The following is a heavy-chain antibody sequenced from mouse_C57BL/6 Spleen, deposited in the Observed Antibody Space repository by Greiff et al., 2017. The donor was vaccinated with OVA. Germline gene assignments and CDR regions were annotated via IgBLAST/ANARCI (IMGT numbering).Heavy chain of an antibody. Sequence: QVHVKQSGAELVRPGASVTLSCTASGYTFTDYEMHWVKQTPVHGLEWIGAIDPETGGTAYNQKFKGKAILTADKSSSTAYMELRSLTSEDSAVYYCTSRLRLYFDVWGTGTTVTVSS. V-gene: IGHV1-15*01. CDR3: TSRLRLYFDV. J-gene: IGHJ1*03. CDR2: IDPETGGT. CDR1: GYTFTDYE. D-gene: IGHD2-4*01.